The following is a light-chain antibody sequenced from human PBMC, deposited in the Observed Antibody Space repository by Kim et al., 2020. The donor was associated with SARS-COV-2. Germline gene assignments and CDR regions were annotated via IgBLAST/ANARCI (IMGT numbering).Light chain of an antibody. CDR3: HQYNTWHT. V-gene: IGKV3-15*01. CDR1: QSLSGN. J-gene: IGKJ2*01. Sequence: PGERATRSCRASQSLSGNLAWYQQKPGQAPRLLIYRASTRAAGVPDRFSGTGSATDFTLTISSLQSEDFALYYCHQYNTWHTFGQGTKVDIK. CDR2: RAS.